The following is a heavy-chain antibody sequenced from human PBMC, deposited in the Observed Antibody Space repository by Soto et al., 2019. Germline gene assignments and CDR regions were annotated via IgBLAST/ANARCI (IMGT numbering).Heavy chain of an antibody. D-gene: IGHD2-21*02. Sequence: QVQLMQSGAEVKKPGASVKVSCKASGNTFTNYYIHWVRQAPGQGLEWMETINPSGGHTTYSQNFLGRVTMTRDTSTSTLYMELTSLTYDDTAVYYCARGGHVVVVTAAFDYWGQGTLVTVSS. CDR3: ARGGHVVVVTAAFDY. J-gene: IGHJ4*02. CDR2: INPSGGHT. V-gene: IGHV1-46*01. CDR1: GNTFTNYY.